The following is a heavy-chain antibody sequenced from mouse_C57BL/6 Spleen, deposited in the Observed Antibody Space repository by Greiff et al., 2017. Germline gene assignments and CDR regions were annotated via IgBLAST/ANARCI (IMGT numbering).Heavy chain of an antibody. V-gene: IGHV1-9*01. Sequence: VQVVESGAELMKPGASVKLSCKATGYTFTGYWIEWVKQRPGHGLEWIGEILPGSGSTNYNEKFKGKATFTADTSSTPAYMQLSRLTTEGAAIYYCARGKLYYGSSSWYFDVWGTGTTVTVSS. CDR1: GYTFTGYW. D-gene: IGHD1-1*01. CDR3: ARGKLYYGSSSWYFDV. CDR2: ILPGSGST. J-gene: IGHJ1*03.